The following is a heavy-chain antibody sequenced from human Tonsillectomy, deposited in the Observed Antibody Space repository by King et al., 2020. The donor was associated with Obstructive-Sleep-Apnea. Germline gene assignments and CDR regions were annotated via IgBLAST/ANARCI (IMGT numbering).Heavy chain of an antibody. CDR3: ARDRDWSFDQ. V-gene: IGHV3-48*01. CDR1: GFIFSEYS. CDR2: INTNTGTI. Sequence: VQLVESGGGSVQPGGSLRLSCADSGFIFSEYSMNWVRQAPGKGLEWLSYINTNTGTILYADSVKGRFTISIDAAKSSLSLQMNYLRVEDTAVYYCARDRDWSFDQWGQGILVTVSS. D-gene: IGHD3-9*01. J-gene: IGHJ4*02.